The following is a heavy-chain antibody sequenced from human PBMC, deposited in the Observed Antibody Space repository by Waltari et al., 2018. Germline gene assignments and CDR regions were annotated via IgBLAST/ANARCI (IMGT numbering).Heavy chain of an antibody. CDR3: AGQIAVAGGMDY. J-gene: IGHJ4*02. V-gene: IGHV4-39*07. CDR1: GGSISSSSYY. D-gene: IGHD6-19*01. Sequence: QLQLQESGPGLVKPSETLSLTCTVSGGSISSSSYYWGWIRQPPGKGLEWIGSIYYSGSTYYNPSLKSRVTISVDTSKNQCSLKLGSGTAADTAVYYCAGQIAVAGGMDYWGQGTLVTVSS. CDR2: IYYSGST.